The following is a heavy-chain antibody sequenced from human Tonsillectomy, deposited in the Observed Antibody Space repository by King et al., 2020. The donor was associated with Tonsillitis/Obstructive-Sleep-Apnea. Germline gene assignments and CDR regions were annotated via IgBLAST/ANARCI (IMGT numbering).Heavy chain of an antibody. V-gene: IGHV3-30*04. CDR1: GFIFSSYA. CDR3: ARDLPIVVIPAAIKGGFDY. J-gene: IGHJ4*02. Sequence: VQLVESGGGVVQPGRSLRLSCTASGFIFSSYAMHWVRQAPGKGLEWGAVISYDGSKKYYADSVKGRFSISRDNSKNTLYLQMNSLRAEDTAVYYCARDLPIVVIPAAIKGGFDYWGQGTLVTVSS. D-gene: IGHD2-2*02. CDR2: ISYDGSKK.